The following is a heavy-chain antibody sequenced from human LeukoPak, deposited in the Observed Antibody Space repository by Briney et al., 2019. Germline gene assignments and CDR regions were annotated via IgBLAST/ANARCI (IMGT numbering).Heavy chain of an antibody. CDR1: GYTFTGYY. D-gene: IGHD1-26*01. CDR3: ARNQGALNDAFDI. V-gene: IGHV1-2*02. CDR2: INPNSGGT. J-gene: IGHJ3*02. Sequence: ASVKVSCSASGYTFTGYYMHWVRQAPGQGLEWMGWINPNSGGTNYAQKFQGRVTMTRDTSISTAYMELSRLRSDDTAVYYCARNQGALNDAFDIWGQGTMVTVSS.